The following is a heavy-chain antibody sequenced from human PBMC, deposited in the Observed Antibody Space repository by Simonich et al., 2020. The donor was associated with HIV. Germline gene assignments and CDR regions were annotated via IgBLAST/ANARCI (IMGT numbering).Heavy chain of an antibody. J-gene: IGHJ4*02. V-gene: IGHV4-34*01. CDR3: AGSVADIVAAGFGF. Sequence: QVQLQQWGAGLLKPSETLSLTCAVYGGSFSGYHWSWIRQPPGKGLEWIGEINHSGGTNANPSLKSRVTISVDTSKNQFSLKLSSVTAADTAVYYCAGSVADIVAAGFGFWGQGTLVTVSS. CDR1: GGSFSGYH. CDR2: INHSGGT. D-gene: IGHD5-12*01.